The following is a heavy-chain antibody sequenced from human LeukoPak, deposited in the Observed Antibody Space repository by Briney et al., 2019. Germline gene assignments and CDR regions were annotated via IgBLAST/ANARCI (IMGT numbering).Heavy chain of an antibody. CDR3: AKDRLWNSFDS. D-gene: IGHD1-1*01. Sequence: GGSLRLSCVASGFTFSSYWMHWVRQTPGKGLVWVSRINTDGSHTDYADSVKGRFTISRDNAKNTLYLQMNSLKNEDTAVYYCAKDRLWNSFDSWGQGTLVTVSS. CDR1: GFTFSSYW. V-gene: IGHV3-74*01. CDR2: INTDGSHT. J-gene: IGHJ4*02.